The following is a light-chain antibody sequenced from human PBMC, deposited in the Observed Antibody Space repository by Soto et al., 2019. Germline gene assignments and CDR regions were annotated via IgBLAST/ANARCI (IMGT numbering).Light chain of an antibody. J-gene: IGKJ1*01. CDR1: QSISYN. V-gene: IGKV1-39*01. CDR2: AAS. Sequence: DIQMTQSPSSLSASIGDRVTITCRASQSISYNLNWYQQNPGKAPKLLIYAASTLQGGVPSRFRGSGSGTDFTLTISSLQPDDFATYYCQQYNDYPWTFGQGTKVDIK. CDR3: QQYNDYPWT.